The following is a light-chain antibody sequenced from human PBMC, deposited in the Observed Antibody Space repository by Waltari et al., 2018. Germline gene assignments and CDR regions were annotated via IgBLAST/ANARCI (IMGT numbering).Light chain of an antibody. CDR2: DAF. Sequence: EVVLTQSPATLSLSPGDRATLSCRASQSVGRSLSWYQQKPGQPPRLLIYDAFTRATGIPARISGSGSGTDFTLTIGSLESEDFAVYFCLQRSNWPPTFGGGTTVEIK. CDR1: QSVGRS. CDR3: LQRSNWPPT. V-gene: IGKV3-11*01. J-gene: IGKJ4*01.